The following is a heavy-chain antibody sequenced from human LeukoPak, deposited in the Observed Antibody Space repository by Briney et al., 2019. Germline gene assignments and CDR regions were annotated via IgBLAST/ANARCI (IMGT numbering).Heavy chain of an antibody. CDR3: AKGLRYFDAAGEFDP. Sequence: GSLRLSCAASGFTFSNYAMIWVRQAPGKGLEGVSGMSGSGGSTYYADSVKGRFSISRDNSKNTLYLQMDSLRVEDTAVYYCAKGLRYFDAAGEFDPWGQGTLVTVSS. CDR1: GFTFSNYA. CDR2: MSGSGGST. V-gene: IGHV3-23*01. J-gene: IGHJ5*02. D-gene: IGHD3-9*01.